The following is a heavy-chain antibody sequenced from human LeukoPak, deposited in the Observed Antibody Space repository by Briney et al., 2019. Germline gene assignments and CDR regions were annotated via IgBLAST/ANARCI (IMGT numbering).Heavy chain of an antibody. CDR3: ARMQGPRYFDL. CDR1: GGSITTNY. CDR2: LSHSGTS. Sequence: LETLSLTCTVSGGSITTNYWSWIRQPPGKGLEWIGFLSHSGTSNDNPSLKSRVTISLDTSKNQFSLKLSSVTAADTAMYFCARMQGPRYFDLWGRGTLVTVSS. J-gene: IGHJ2*01. V-gene: IGHV4-59*08.